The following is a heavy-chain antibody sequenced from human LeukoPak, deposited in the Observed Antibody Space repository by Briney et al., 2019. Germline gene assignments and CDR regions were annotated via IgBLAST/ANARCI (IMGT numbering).Heavy chain of an antibody. V-gene: IGHV3-30*02. Sequence: PGGSLRLSCAASGFTFSSYGMHWVRQAPGKGLEWVAFIRYDGSNKYYADSVKGRFTISRDNSKNTLYLQMNSLRAEDTAVYYCAKSGSRGDYYYYMDVWGKGTTVTVSS. J-gene: IGHJ6*03. CDR3: AKSGSRGDYYYYMDV. CDR1: GFTFSSYG. D-gene: IGHD3-10*01. CDR2: IRYDGSNK.